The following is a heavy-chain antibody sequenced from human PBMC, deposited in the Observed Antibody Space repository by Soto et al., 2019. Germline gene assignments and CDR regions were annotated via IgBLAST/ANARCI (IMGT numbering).Heavy chain of an antibody. V-gene: IGHV1-69*02. Sequence: QVQLVQSGAEVKKPGSSVKVSCKASGGTFSSYTISWVRQAPGQGLEWMGRIIPILGIANYAQKFQGRVTITADKSTGTAYMELSSLRSEDTAVYYCARVHYDSSGYYYYFDYWGQGTLVTVSS. J-gene: IGHJ4*02. D-gene: IGHD3-22*01. CDR2: IIPILGIA. CDR1: GGTFSSYT. CDR3: ARVHYDSSGYYYYFDY.